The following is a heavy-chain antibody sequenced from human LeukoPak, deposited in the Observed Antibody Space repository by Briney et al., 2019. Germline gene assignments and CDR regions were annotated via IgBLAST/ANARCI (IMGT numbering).Heavy chain of an antibody. V-gene: IGHV4-39*07. CDR2: IYYSGST. D-gene: IGHD4-17*01. CDR3: ARGPRLRLDY. Sequence: PSETLSLTCTVSGGSISSSSYYWGWIRQPPGKGLEWIGSIYYSGSTYYNPSLKSRVTISVDTSKNQFSLKLSSVTAADTAVYYCARGPRLRLDYWGQGTLVTVSS. CDR1: GGSISSSSYY. J-gene: IGHJ4*02.